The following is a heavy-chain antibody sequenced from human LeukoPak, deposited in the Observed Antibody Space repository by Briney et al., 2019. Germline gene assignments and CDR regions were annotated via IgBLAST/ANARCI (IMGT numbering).Heavy chain of an antibody. CDR2: ISGDGGAT. D-gene: IGHD4-11*01. V-gene: IGHV3-23*01. Sequence: GGSLRLSCAASGFTFGSHAMSWVRQTPTKGLEWVSAISGDGGATYYADSVKGRFTISRDNSKNTLSLQMNGLRADDTAVYYCAREYSKYPSNWVDPWGQRTLVTVSS. J-gene: IGHJ5*02. CDR3: AREYSKYPSNWVDP. CDR1: GFTFGSHA.